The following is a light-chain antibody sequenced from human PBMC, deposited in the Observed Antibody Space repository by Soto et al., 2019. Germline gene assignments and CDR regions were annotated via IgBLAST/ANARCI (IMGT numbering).Light chain of an antibody. J-gene: IGKJ1*01. Sequence: EIVMTQSPATLSVSPGERATLSCRASQSVSSNLAWYQQKPGQAPRLLIYGASTRATGIPARFSGSRSGTEFTLTISSRQSEDFAVYYCQQYNNWLTWTFGQGTKVEIK. V-gene: IGKV3-15*01. CDR2: GAS. CDR3: QQYNNWLTWT. CDR1: QSVSSN.